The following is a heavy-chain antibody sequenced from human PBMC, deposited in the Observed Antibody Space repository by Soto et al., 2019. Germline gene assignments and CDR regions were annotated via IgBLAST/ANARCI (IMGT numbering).Heavy chain of an antibody. CDR2: XYXSXXT. CDR1: SGSISTYV. V-gene: IGHV4-59*01. D-gene: IGHD6-13*01. Sequence: PSETLCLTCTISSGSISTYVWSWIRQAPRXALXXXAFXYXSXXTXXXPSLKGRVAMAVDASKNQISLTVTSVTAADTAVYYGARGWSSRWPSWGQG. J-gene: IGHJ5*02. CDR3: ARGWSSRWPS.